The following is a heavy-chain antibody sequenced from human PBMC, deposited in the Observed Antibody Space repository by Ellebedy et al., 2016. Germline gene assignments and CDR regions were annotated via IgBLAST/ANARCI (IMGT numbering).Heavy chain of an antibody. V-gene: IGHV3-23*01. J-gene: IGHJ2*01. Sequence: GESLKISXAASGFTFKTYAMSWVRQAPGEGLEWDSTLSGSGPKTYYADSVQGRFTISRDNSKSTLYLQMSSLRAEDTAVYYCAKHETDGDYYFDLWGRGTLVTVSS. CDR2: LSGSGPKT. CDR1: GFTFKTYA. CDR3: AKHETDGDYYFDL. D-gene: IGHD2-21*01.